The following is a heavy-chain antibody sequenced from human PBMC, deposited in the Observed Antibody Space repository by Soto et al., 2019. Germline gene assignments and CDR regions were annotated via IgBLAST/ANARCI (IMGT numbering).Heavy chain of an antibody. CDR3: ARVGYSYGSLYFDY. Sequence: GGSLRLSCGASGFTFSSYAMHWVGQAPGKGLEWVAVISYDGSNKYYADSVKGRFTISRDNSKNTLYLQMNSLRAEDTAVYYCARVGYSYGSLYFDYWGQGTLVTVSS. V-gene: IGHV3-30-3*01. D-gene: IGHD5-18*01. CDR1: GFTFSSYA. J-gene: IGHJ4*02. CDR2: ISYDGSNK.